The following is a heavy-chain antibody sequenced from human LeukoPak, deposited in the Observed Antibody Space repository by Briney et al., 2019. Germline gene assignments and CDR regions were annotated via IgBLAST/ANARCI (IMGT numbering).Heavy chain of an antibody. J-gene: IGHJ4*02. CDR1: GGTFSSYA. CDR2: IIPIFGTA. D-gene: IGHD4-17*01. Sequence: SVKVSCKASGGTFSSYAISWVRRAPGQGLEWMGGIIPIFGTANYAQKFQGRVTITADESTSTAYMELSSLRSEDTAVYYCARGGIDYGDYNPFDYWGQGTLVTVSS. V-gene: IGHV1-69*13. CDR3: ARGGIDYGDYNPFDY.